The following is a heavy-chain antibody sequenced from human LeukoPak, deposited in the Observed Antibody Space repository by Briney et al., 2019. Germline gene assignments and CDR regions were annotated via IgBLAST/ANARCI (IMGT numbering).Heavy chain of an antibody. CDR2: ISYDGSNK. J-gene: IGHJ4*02. CDR3: AKDRPGIAAAGTPDY. V-gene: IGHV3-30*18. Sequence: GRSLRLSCAASGFTFSSYGMHWVRQAPGKGLEWVAVISYDGSNKYYADSVKGRFTISRDNSKNTLYLQMNSLRAEDTAVYYCAKDRPGIAAAGTPDYWGQGTLVTVSS. D-gene: IGHD6-13*01. CDR1: GFTFSSYG.